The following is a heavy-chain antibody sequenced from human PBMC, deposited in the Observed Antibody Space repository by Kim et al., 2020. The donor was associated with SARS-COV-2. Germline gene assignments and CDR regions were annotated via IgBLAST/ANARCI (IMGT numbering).Heavy chain of an antibody. CDR1: GYTFAAYY. CDR2: INPNSGGT. D-gene: IGHD3-10*01. V-gene: IGHV1-2*02. CDR3: ARGDHYGSEKVIAF. J-gene: IGHJ1*01. Sequence: ASVKVSCKASGYTFAAYYIQWVRQAPGQGLEWMEWINPNSGGTNCAQNFQGRVTLTRDTSITTAYMELTSLRSDDTAGYFCARGDHYGSEKVIAFWGQGT.